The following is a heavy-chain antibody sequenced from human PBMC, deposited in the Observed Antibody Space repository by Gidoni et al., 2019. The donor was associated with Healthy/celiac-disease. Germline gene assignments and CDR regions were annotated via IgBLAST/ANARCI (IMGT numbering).Heavy chain of an antibody. CDR2: IWYDGSNK. D-gene: IGHD6-19*01. Sequence: QVQLLESGGGVVQPGRSLRLSCAASGFTFSSYGMHWVRQAPGKGLEWVAVIWYDGSNKYYADAVKGRFTISRDNSKNTLYLQMNSLRAEDTAVYYCARDELAVAGYFDYWGQGTLVTVSS. CDR1: GFTFSSYG. CDR3: ARDELAVAGYFDY. J-gene: IGHJ4*02. V-gene: IGHV3-33*01.